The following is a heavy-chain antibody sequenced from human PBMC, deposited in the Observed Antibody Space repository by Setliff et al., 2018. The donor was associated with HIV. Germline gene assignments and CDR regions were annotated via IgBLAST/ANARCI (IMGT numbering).Heavy chain of an antibody. CDR3: AKISPRGYSDITTGRLTDPFDV. D-gene: IGHD3-9*01. J-gene: IGHJ3*01. Sequence: SETLSLTCTVSDSAMDSYYWSWVRQSPGRGLEYIGYIYWAGKTDYNPTLKSRVTISLDTSGNQFSLKLNSVTGADTAVYYCAKISPRGYSDITTGRLTDPFDVWGPGTMVTVS. CDR2: IYWAGKT. CDR1: DSAMDSYY. V-gene: IGHV4-59*12.